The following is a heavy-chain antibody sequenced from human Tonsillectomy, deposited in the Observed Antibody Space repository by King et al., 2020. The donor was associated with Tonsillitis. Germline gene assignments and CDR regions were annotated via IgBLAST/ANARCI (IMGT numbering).Heavy chain of an antibody. CDR1: GFTFSSYA. CDR3: SKVHSNSSGCLDY. Sequence: VQLVESGGGLVQPGGSLRLSCAASGFTFSSYAMSCVRQAPGKGLEWVSAISGSGGSTYYADSGKGRFTISRDNSKNTLYLQMNSLRAEDTAVYYCSKVHSNSSGCLDYWGQGTLVTVSS. D-gene: IGHD6-19*01. J-gene: IGHJ4*02. CDR2: ISGSGGST. V-gene: IGHV3-23*04.